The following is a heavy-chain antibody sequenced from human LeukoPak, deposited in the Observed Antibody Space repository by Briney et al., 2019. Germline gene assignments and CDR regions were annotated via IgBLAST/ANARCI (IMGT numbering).Heavy chain of an antibody. J-gene: IGHJ3*02. CDR3: ATTYSSGTDAFDI. CDR1: GYSFTSYW. CDR2: IYPGDSDI. V-gene: IGHV5-51*01. D-gene: IGHD6-19*01. Sequence: GESLKISCKGSGYSFTSYWIGWVRQMPGKGLEWMGIIYPGDSDIRYSPSFQGQVTISADKSISTAYLQCSSLKASDTAMYYCATTYSSGTDAFDIWGPGTMVTVSS.